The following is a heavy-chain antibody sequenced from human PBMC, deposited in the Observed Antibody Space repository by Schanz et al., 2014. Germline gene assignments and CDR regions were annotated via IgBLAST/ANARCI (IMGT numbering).Heavy chain of an antibody. V-gene: IGHV3-53*01. CDR3: ARDEGRDGYNLAFDV. D-gene: IGHD2-21*01. CDR2: LYINAGST. CDR1: GFSVSTNY. J-gene: IGHJ3*01. Sequence: EVQLVESGGGLIQPGGSLSLSCAVSGFSVSTNYMSWARQAPWKGLEWISSLYINAGSTRYADPVKGRFFISRDSSKNTLFLQMNSLRADDTAIYFCARDEGRDGYNLAFDVWGQGTLVTVSS.